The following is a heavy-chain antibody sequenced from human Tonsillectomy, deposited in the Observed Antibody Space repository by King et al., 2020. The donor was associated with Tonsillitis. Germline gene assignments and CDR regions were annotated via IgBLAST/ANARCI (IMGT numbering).Heavy chain of an antibody. Sequence: VQLVESGAEVKKPGSSVKVSCKASGGTFSSYSISWVRQAPGQGLEWLGRIIPVLGVANYAQKFQGRVTITADKSTSTAYMELSSLRSEDTAVYYCARDSYSGSYYPYYYFDYWGQGTLVTVSS. V-gene: IGHV1-69*09. D-gene: IGHD1-26*01. CDR2: IIPVLGVA. CDR3: ARDSYSGSYYPYYYFDY. J-gene: IGHJ4*02. CDR1: GGTFSSYS.